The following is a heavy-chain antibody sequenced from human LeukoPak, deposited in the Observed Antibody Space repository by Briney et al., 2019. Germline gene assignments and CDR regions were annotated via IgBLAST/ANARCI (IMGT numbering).Heavy chain of an antibody. CDR3: AKAGGYSYGPYYYYYYMDV. CDR1: GFTFSSYA. D-gene: IGHD5-18*01. V-gene: IGHV3-30*04. J-gene: IGHJ6*03. Sequence: GGSLRLSCAASGFTFSSYAMHWVRQAPGKGLEWVAVISYDGSNKYYADSVKGRFTISRDNSKNTLYLQMNSLRAEDTAVYYCAKAGGYSYGPYYYYYYMDVWGKGTTVTISS. CDR2: ISYDGSNK.